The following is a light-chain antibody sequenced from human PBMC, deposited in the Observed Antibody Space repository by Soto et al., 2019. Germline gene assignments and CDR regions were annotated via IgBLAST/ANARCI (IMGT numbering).Light chain of an antibody. CDR1: TGAVTSGHY. Sequence: QAVVTQETSLTVSPGGSVTLTCGSSTGAVTSGHYPYWFQQKPGQAPRTLIYDATNKLSWTPARFSGSLLGGKAALTLSGAQPEDEAEYYCLLSFGGARVFGGGTKLTVL. CDR3: LLSFGGARV. CDR2: DAT. V-gene: IGLV7-46*01. J-gene: IGLJ2*01.